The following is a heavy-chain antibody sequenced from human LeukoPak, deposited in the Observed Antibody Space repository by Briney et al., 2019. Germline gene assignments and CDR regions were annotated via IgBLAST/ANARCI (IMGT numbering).Heavy chain of an antibody. D-gene: IGHD4-17*01. V-gene: IGHV1-46*01. Sequence: ASVKVSFKASGSTFTSYYMHWVRQAPGQGLEWLGIINPSGGSTSYAQKFQGRVTMTRDTSTSTVYMELSSLRSEDAAVYYCARDTALLTVTTLGYWGQGTLVTVSS. CDR1: GSTFTSYY. J-gene: IGHJ4*02. CDR2: INPSGGST. CDR3: ARDTALLTVTTLGY.